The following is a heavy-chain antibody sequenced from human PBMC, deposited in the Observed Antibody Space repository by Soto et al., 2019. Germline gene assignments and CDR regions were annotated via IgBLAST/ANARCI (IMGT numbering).Heavy chain of an antibody. CDR1: GFTFSSYG. J-gene: IGHJ4*02. V-gene: IGHV3-33*01. CDR2: IWYDGSNK. CDR3: ARDGVETLYSGVWYPQ. Sequence: PGGYLRLSCAASGFTFSSYGMHWVRQAPGKGLEWVAVIWYDGSNKYYADSVKGRFTISRDNSKNTLYLQMNSLRAEDTAVYYCARDGVETLYSGVWYPQWGQGTLVTVSS. D-gene: IGHD6-19*01.